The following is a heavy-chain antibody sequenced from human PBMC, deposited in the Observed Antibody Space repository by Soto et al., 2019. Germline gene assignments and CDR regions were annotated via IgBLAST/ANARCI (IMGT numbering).Heavy chain of an antibody. CDR2: IKQDGSEQ. V-gene: IGHV3-7*05. J-gene: IGHJ6*02. CDR1: GFTFSGYW. CDR3: AREAV. Sequence: EVQLVESGGGLVQPGGSLRLSCAASGFTFSGYWMSWVRQAPGKGLEWVANIKQDGSEQFYVDSVKGRFTSSRDNAKNSLYLQMNSLRAEDTAVYYCAREAVWGQGTRVTVSS.